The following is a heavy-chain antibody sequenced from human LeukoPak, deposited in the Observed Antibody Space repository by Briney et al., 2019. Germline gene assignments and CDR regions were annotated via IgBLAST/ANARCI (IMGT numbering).Heavy chain of an antibody. D-gene: IGHD6-19*01. CDR1: GGSFSGYY. CDR2: INHSGST. CDR3: ARKKIAVAGTRVFDL. J-gene: IGHJ5*02. Sequence: TSETLSLTCAVYGGSFSGYYWSWIRHPPGKGLEWIGEINHSGSTNNNPSLKSRVTISVDTTKNQFSLRLSSVTAADKAVYYCARKKIAVAGTRVFDLWGQGTLVTVSS. V-gene: IGHV4-34*01.